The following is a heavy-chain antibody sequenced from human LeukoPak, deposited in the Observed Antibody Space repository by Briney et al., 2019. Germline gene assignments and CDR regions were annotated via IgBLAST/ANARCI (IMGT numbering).Heavy chain of an antibody. CDR3: ARHSGSGSSLYYYYYYMDV. D-gene: IGHD3-10*01. J-gene: IGHJ6*03. V-gene: IGHV3-20*04. Sequence: RVGCPRLSCAPSGFTFDDYGMRWVCQAPGGGLGWGSGINLNVGSPGYADSVRGRFTISRANVKNSLYLRRYSRRAEATALYYCARHSGSGSSLYYYYYYMDVWGKGTTVTVSS. CDR2: INLNVGSP. CDR1: GFTFDDYG.